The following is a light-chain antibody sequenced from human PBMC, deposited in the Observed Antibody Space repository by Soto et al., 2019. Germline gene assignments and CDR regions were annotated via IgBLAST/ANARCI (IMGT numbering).Light chain of an antibody. V-gene: IGLV2-14*01. CDR3: SSSTSSNTLV. Sequence: QSALTQPASVSASPGQSITISCTGGKNDIGSSDYVSWYQQHPGKAPKLIIYGGSNRPSGTSDRFSGSKSGNTASLTISGLQADDEADYYCSSSTSSNTLVFGGGTKLTVL. J-gene: IGLJ3*02. CDR2: GGS. CDR1: KNDIGSSDY.